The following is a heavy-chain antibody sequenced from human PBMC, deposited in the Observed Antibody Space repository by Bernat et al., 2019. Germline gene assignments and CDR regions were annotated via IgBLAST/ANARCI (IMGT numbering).Heavy chain of an antibody. D-gene: IGHD1-26*01. Sequence: QVQLVESGGGVVQPGRSLRLSCAASGFTFSSYGMHWVRQAPGKGLEWVAVISYDGSNKYYADSVKGRFTIPRDNSKNTLYLQMNSLRAEDTAVYYCAKDRAGGSYYYYGMDVWGQGTTVTVSS. CDR2: ISYDGSNK. V-gene: IGHV3-30*18. CDR3: AKDRAGGSYYYYGMDV. CDR1: GFTFSSYG. J-gene: IGHJ6*02.